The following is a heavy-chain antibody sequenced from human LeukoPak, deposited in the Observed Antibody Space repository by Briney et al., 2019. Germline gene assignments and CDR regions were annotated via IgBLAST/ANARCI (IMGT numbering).Heavy chain of an antibody. V-gene: IGHV1-8*02. CDR2: MNPNSGNT. CDR1: GYTFTSYG. CDR3: ARVYSTMVRGVIRY. D-gene: IGHD3-10*01. J-gene: IGHJ4*02. Sequence: ASVKVSCKASGYTFTSYGISWVRQAPGQGLEWMGWMNPNSGNTGYAQKFQGRVTMTRNTSISTAYMELSSLRSEDTAVYYCARVYSTMVRGVIRYWGQGTLVTVSS.